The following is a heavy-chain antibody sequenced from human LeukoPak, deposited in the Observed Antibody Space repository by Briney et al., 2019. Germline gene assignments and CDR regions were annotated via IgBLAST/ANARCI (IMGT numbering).Heavy chain of an antibody. CDR3: ARGYDYGDFHFDY. J-gene: IGHJ4*02. Sequence: ASVKVSCKASGGTSSSYAISWVRQAPGQGLEWMGIINPSGGSTSYAQKFQGRVTMTRDMSTSTVYMELSSLRSEDTAVYYCARGYDYGDFHFDYWGQGTLVTVSS. V-gene: IGHV1-46*01. D-gene: IGHD4-17*01. CDR1: GGTSSSYA. CDR2: INPSGGST.